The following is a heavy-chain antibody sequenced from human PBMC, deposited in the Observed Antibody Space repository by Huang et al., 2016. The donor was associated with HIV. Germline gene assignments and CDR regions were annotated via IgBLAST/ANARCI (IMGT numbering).Heavy chain of an antibody. Sequence: QVQLVQSGAEVKKPGASVKVSCKTSGYTFTSYSHHWVRQAPGQGLEWMGIINPDVDSTSYAPQFQGIITMTRDTSTSTVYMELSSLGSEDTAMYYCAREGQGYAMDVWGQGTTVTVSS. CDR2: INPDVDST. V-gene: IGHV1-46*01. J-gene: IGHJ6*02. CDR3: AREGQGYAMDV. CDR1: GYTFTSYS.